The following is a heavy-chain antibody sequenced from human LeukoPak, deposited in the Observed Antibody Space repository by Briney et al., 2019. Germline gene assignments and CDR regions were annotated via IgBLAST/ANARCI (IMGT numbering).Heavy chain of an antibody. CDR3: ARGLYSGYDWDAFDI. D-gene: IGHD5-12*01. CDR2: INPSGGST. J-gene: IGHJ3*02. CDR1: GYTFTSYY. V-gene: IGHV1-46*01. Sequence: GASVKVSCKASGYTFTSYYMHWVRQAPGQGLEWMGIINPSGGSTSYAQKFQGRVTMTRDTSTSTVYMELSSLRSEDTAVYYCARGLYSGYDWDAFDIWGQGTMVTVSS.